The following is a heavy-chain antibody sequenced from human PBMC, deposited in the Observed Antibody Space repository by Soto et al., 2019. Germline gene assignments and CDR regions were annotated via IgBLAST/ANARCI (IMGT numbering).Heavy chain of an antibody. CDR3: ARVHVRIAAAGTYWFDP. Sequence: GGSLRLSCAASGFTFSSYSMNWVRQAPGKGLEWVSYISSSSSTIYYADSVKGRFTISRDNAKNSLYLQMNSLRDEDTAVYYCARVHVRIAAAGTYWFDPWGQGTLVTVSS. J-gene: IGHJ5*02. V-gene: IGHV3-48*02. CDR2: ISSSSSTI. CDR1: GFTFSSYS. D-gene: IGHD6-13*01.